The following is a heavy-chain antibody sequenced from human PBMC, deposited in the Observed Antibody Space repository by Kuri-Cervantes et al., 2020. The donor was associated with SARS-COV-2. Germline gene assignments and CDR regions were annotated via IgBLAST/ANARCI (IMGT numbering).Heavy chain of an antibody. CDR1: GYTFTSSD. CDR2: LNPNRGNT. Sequence: SVKLSCKASGYTFTSSDINWVRQATGQGLEWMGWLNPNRGNTGYAQKYQGRVTMTRNTSISTAYMELSSLRSEDTAVYYRARDGDGSSSRCSNWVDSWGQGTLVTVSS. J-gene: IGHJ5*01. D-gene: IGHD2-2*01. CDR3: ARDGDGSSSRCSNWVDS. V-gene: IGHV1-8*02.